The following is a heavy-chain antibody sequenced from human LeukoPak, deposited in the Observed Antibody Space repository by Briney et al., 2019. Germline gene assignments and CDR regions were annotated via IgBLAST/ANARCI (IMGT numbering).Heavy chain of an antibody. Sequence: GGSLRLSCAASGFTFSSYWMHWVRQGPGKGLVWVSRINSDGSRTNYADSVKGRFTISRDNAKNTVYLQMNSLRAEDTAVYYCAHLPSSGTGIVDYWGQGTLVTVSS. J-gene: IGHJ4*02. CDR1: GFTFSSYW. V-gene: IGHV3-74*01. CDR2: INSDGSRT. CDR3: AHLPSSGTGIVDY. D-gene: IGHD3-10*01.